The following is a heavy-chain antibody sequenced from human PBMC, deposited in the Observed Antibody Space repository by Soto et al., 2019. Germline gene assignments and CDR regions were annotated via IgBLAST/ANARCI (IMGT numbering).Heavy chain of an antibody. CDR3: ATALGSSGWFDY. CDR1: AYTSTIYG. CDR2: IRPHNGDT. J-gene: IGHJ4*02. D-gene: IGHD6-19*01. Sequence: QVQLVQSGPEVKKPRASVKVSCKASAYTSTIYGITWVRQTPGQGLEWMGWIRPHNGDTKYAQKFQGRVTMTTDPSTSTVFMDLRTLRSDDTAVYYCATALGSSGWFDYWGQGTLVTVSS. V-gene: IGHV1-18*01.